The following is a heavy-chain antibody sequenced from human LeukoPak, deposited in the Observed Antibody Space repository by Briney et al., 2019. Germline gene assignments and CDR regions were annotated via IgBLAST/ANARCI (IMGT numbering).Heavy chain of an antibody. CDR3: AREGLGELTLDY. CDR2: MNPNSGNT. V-gene: IGHV1-8*01. D-gene: IGHD3-16*01. CDR1: GYTFTSYD. J-gene: IGHJ4*02. Sequence: GASVKVSCKASGYTFTSYDINWVRQASGQGLEWMGWMNPNSGNTGYAQKFQGRVTMTTDTSTSTAYMELRSLRSDDTAVYYCAREGLGELTLDYWGQGTLVTVSS.